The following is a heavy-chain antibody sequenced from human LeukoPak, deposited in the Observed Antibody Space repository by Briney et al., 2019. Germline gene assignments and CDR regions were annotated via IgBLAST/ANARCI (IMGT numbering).Heavy chain of an antibody. J-gene: IGHJ4*02. V-gene: IGHV3-7*01. Sequence: GGSLRLSCAASGFTFSSYEMNWVRQAPGKGLEWVANIKQDGSETYSVDSVKGRFIISRDNAKNSLFLQMNSLRVEDTAIYYCARDMFRLWGDFDSWGQGTPVTVSS. D-gene: IGHD3-10*01. CDR1: GFTFSSYE. CDR2: IKQDGSET. CDR3: ARDMFRLWGDFDS.